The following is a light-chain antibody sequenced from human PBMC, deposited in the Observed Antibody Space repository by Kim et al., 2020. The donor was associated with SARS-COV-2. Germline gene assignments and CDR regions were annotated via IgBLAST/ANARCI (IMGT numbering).Light chain of an antibody. CDR2: LNSDGSH. Sequence: ASVKLTCTLGSGHSNYAMAWHQQQPEKGPRYLMRLNSDGSHSKGDGIPDRFSGSRSGAERYLTISSLQSEDEADYYCQTWGTGIVVFGGGTQLTVL. CDR1: SGHSNYA. CDR3: QTWGTGIVV. V-gene: IGLV4-69*02. J-gene: IGLJ2*01.